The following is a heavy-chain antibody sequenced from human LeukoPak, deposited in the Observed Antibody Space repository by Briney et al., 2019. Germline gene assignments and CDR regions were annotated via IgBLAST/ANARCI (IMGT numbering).Heavy chain of an antibody. CDR3: ARKIDGNVDANL. Sequence: ASVKVSCKASGYTFTTSHMHWVRQAPRQGLEWMGFINPSGGTTRYAQKFQGRVTLTRDTSSSTVYMELRSLRFDDTAVYYCARKIDGNVDANLRGQGTLVTGSS. V-gene: IGHV1-46*01. CDR1: GYTFTTSH. D-gene: IGHD1-1*01. CDR2: INPSGGTT. J-gene: IGHJ4*01.